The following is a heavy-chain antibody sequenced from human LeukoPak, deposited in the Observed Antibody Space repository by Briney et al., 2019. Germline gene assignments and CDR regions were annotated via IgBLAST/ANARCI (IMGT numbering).Heavy chain of an antibody. CDR2: IKQDGSEK. CDR1: GFSFSDSG. D-gene: IGHD3-10*01. J-gene: IGHJ6*03. V-gene: IGHV3-7*01. Sequence: PGRSLRLSCAASGFSFSDSGMNWVRQAPGKGLEWVANIKQDGSEKYYVDSVKGRFTISRDNAKNSLYLQMNSLRAEDTAVYYCARAGGGITMVRGGHMDVWGKGTTVTVSS. CDR3: ARAGGGITMVRGGHMDV.